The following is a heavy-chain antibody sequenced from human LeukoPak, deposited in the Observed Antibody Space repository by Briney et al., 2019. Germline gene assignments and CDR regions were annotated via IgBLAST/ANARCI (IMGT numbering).Heavy chain of an antibody. CDR3: ARYYYDSSGYSHAFDI. CDR2: ISAYNGNT. Sequence: ASVKVSCKASGYTFTSYGISWVRQAPGQGLEWMGWISAYNGNTSYAQKLQGRVTMTTDTSTSTAYMELRSLRSDDTAVYYCARYYYDSSGYSHAFDIWGQGTMVTVSS. J-gene: IGHJ3*02. D-gene: IGHD3-22*01. V-gene: IGHV1-18*01. CDR1: GYTFTSYG.